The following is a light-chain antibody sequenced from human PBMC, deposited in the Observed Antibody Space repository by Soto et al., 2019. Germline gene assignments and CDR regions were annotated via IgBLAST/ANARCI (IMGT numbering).Light chain of an antibody. V-gene: IGLV2-14*01. J-gene: IGLJ2*01. CDR2: DVS. Sequence: QSALTQPASVSGSPGQSITISCTGSSSDVGSYNFVSWYQQHPGKAPKLMIYDVSNRPSGVSNRFSGSKSGNTASLTISGLQTEDEADYYCSSYKSSSYLVFGGGTQLTVL. CDR3: SSYKSSSYLV. CDR1: SSDVGSYNF.